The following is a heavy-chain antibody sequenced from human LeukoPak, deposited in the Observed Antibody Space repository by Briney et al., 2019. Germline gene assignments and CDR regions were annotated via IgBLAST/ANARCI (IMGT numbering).Heavy chain of an antibody. CDR2: IRGSGGST. Sequence: GGSLRLSCAASGFTFNHYAMSWVRQAPGKGLEWVSAIRGSGGSTHYADSVQGRFTISRDNSRNTLFLQMNRLRAEDTAIYFCAKEGSSDYYTPFDYWGQGTLVIVSS. J-gene: IGHJ4*02. CDR1: GFTFNHYA. V-gene: IGHV3-23*01. D-gene: IGHD2-21*02. CDR3: AKEGSSDYYTPFDY.